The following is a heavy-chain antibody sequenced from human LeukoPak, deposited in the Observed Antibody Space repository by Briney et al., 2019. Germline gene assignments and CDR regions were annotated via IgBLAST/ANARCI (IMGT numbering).Heavy chain of an antibody. CDR3: AKDSGSYSGFDY. J-gene: IGHJ4*02. CDR2: MNPNSGNT. CDR1: GYTFTSYD. D-gene: IGHD1-26*01. V-gene: IGHV1-8*01. Sequence: ASVKVSCKASGYTFTSYDINWVRQAPGQGLEWMGWMNPNSGNTGYAQKFQGRVTMTRNTSISTAYMELSSLRSEDTAVYYCAKDSGSYSGFDYWGQGTLVTVSS.